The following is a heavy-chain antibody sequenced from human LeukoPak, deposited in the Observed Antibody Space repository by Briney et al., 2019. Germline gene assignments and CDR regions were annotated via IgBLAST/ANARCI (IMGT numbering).Heavy chain of an antibody. Sequence: SETLSLTCTVSGGSISSYYWSWIRQPPGKGLEWIGYIYYSGSTNYNPSLKSRVTISVDTSKNQFSLKLSSVTAADTAVCYCARHGSSWYEKDYFDYWGQGTLVTVSS. J-gene: IGHJ4*02. D-gene: IGHD6-13*01. CDR1: GGSISSYY. CDR2: IYYSGST. CDR3: ARHGSSWYEKDYFDY. V-gene: IGHV4-59*08.